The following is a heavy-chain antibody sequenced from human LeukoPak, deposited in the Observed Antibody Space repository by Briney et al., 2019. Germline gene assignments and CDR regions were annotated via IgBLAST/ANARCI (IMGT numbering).Heavy chain of an antibody. CDR2: INTNTGNP. Sequence: ASVKVSCKASGYTFTTYGISWVRQAPGQGLEWMGWINTNTGNPTYAQGFTGRFVFSLDTSVSTAYLQISSLKAEDTAVYYCARVGLRLLWFGESFDAFDIWGQGTMVTVSS. V-gene: IGHV7-4-1*02. D-gene: IGHD3-10*01. J-gene: IGHJ3*02. CDR1: GYTFTTYG. CDR3: ARVGLRLLWFGESFDAFDI.